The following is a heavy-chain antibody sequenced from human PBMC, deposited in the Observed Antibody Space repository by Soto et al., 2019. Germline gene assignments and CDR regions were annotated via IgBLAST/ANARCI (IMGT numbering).Heavy chain of an antibody. CDR2: IYYSGST. V-gene: IGHV4-39*01. CDR3: ARQGELWPEKYFDY. D-gene: IGHD6-19*01. CDR1: GGSISSSSYY. Sequence: PSETLSLTCTVSGGSISSSSYYWCWIRQPPGKGLEWIGSIYYSGSTYYNPSLKSRVTISVDTSKNQFSLKLSSVTAADTAVYYCARQGELWPEKYFDYWGQGTLVTVSS. J-gene: IGHJ4*02.